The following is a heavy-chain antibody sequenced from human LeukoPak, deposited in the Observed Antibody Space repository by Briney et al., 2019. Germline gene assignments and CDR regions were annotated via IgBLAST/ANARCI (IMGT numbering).Heavy chain of an antibody. Sequence: QPGGSLRLSCAASGFTFSDHYMDWVRQAPGKGLEWVARIRNKANSHSTEYAASVKDRFIISRDDSKSSLYLQMNSLKTEDTAVYFCARAAGRHYPPFDSWGQGTLVTVSS. D-gene: IGHD1-26*01. CDR2: IRNKANSHST. V-gene: IGHV3-72*01. CDR3: ARAAGRHYPPFDS. J-gene: IGHJ4*02. CDR1: GFTFSDHY.